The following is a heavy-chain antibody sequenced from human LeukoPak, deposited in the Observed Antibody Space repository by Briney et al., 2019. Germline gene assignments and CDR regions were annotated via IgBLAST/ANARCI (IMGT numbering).Heavy chain of an antibody. J-gene: IGHJ4*02. V-gene: IGHV3-30*04. Sequence: GGSLRLSCAASGFTFSSYAMHWVRQAPGKGLEWVAVISYDGSNKYYADSVKGRLTISRDNSKNTLYLQMNSLRAEDTAVYYCARDKATAIGGPFDYWGQGTLVTVSS. CDR1: GFTFSSYA. D-gene: IGHD5-12*01. CDR3: ARDKATAIGGPFDY. CDR2: ISYDGSNK.